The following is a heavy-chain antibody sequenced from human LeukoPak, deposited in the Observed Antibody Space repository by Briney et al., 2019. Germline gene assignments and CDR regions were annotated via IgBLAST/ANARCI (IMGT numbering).Heavy chain of an antibody. CDR1: GGTFSSYA. J-gene: IGHJ6*03. CDR2: TIPILGTA. V-gene: IGHV1-69*05. CDR3: ARGPFGDYGGSYYFYYMDV. Sequence: ASVKVSCKASGGTFSSYAISWVRRALGQGLEWMGGTIPILGTANYAQTFQGRVMITTDESTSTAYMELSSLRSEDTAVYYCARGPFGDYGGSYYFYYMDVWGKGTTVTVSS. D-gene: IGHD4-23*01.